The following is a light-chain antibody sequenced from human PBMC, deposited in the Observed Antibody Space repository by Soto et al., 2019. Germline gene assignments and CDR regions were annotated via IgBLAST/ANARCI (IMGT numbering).Light chain of an antibody. Sequence: QSALTQPPSASGSPGQSVTISCTGTSSDVGGYNYVSWYQQHPGKVPKVLISAVNKRPSGVPDRFSGSKSGNTASLTVSGLQADDEADYYCSSFAGTFFVFGTGTKVTVL. CDR2: AVN. J-gene: IGLJ1*01. CDR3: SSFAGTFFV. V-gene: IGLV2-8*01. CDR1: SSDVGGYNY.